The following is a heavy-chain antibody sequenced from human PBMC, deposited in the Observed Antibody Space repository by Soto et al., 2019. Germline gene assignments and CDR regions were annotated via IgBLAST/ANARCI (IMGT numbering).Heavy chain of an antibody. CDR3: AQSLVFTGGDGFDI. CDR2: IYYSGKT. Sequence: QVRLQAWGPGLVKPSQTLSLKCSVSGGSITTGGRYWSWIRQLPGKCLEWIGNIYYSGKTYYNASLKSRVTISVEAAKNQFSLKLSSVTAADTAVYYCAQSLVFTGGDGFDIWGQGRLVTVSS. V-gene: IGHV4-31*02. CDR1: GGSITTGGRY. D-gene: IGHD1-1*01. J-gene: IGHJ3*02.